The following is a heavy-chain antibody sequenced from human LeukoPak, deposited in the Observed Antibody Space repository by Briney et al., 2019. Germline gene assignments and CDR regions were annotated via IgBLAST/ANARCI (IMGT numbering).Heavy chain of an antibody. D-gene: IGHD5-24*01. Sequence: GGSLRLSCAASGFTFSRFWMSWVRQAPGKGLEWVANMRYDGSEIHYVDSVKGRFTISRHNVKSSVYLQMNSLRAEDTAIYYCAKEATITAYNFDYWGQGALVTVSS. CDR3: AKEATITAYNFDY. J-gene: IGHJ4*02. CDR1: GFTFSRFW. CDR2: MRYDGSEI. V-gene: IGHV3-7*01.